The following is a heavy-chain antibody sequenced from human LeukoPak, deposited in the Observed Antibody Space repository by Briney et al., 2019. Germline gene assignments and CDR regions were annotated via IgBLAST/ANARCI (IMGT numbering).Heavy chain of an antibody. CDR1: GLTLSSYT. CDR2: FTSDGNSM. Sequence: GGSLRLSCAASGLTLSSYTMYWVRQAPGRGLAWVARFTSDGNSMTYADFVKGRFTVSRDIPKNTLYLQMNSLRAEDTAVYYCARAQVGTPTDCWGQGTLVTVSS. V-gene: IGHV3-74*01. J-gene: IGHJ4*02. CDR3: ARAQVGTPTDC. D-gene: IGHD1-26*01.